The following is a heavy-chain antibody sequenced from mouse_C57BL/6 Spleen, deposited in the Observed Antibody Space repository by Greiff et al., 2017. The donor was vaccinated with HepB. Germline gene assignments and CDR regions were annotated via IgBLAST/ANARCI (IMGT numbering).Heavy chain of an antibody. J-gene: IGHJ2*01. D-gene: IGHD2-1*01. CDR3: ARHGNYEGVDY. CDR2: ISSGGSYT. Sequence: EVKLVESGGDLVKPGGSLKLSCAASGFTFSSYGMSWVRQTPDKRLEWVATISSGGSYTYYPDSVKGRFTISRDNAKNTLYLQMSSLKSEDTAMYYCARHGNYEGVDYWGQGTTLTVSS. V-gene: IGHV5-6*01. CDR1: GFTFSSYG.